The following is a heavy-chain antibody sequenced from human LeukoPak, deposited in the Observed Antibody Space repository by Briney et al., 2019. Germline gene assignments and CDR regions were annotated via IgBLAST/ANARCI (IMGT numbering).Heavy chain of an antibody. CDR2: IKQDGSEK. D-gene: IGHD1-26*01. Sequence: GGSLRLSCAAPGFTFSSYWMSWVRQAPGKGLEWVANIKQDGSEKYYVDSVKGRFTISRDNAKNSLYLQMNSLRAEDTAVYYCARVGWELSNSFDYWGQGTLVTVSS. V-gene: IGHV3-7*01. CDR1: GFTFSSYW. J-gene: IGHJ4*02. CDR3: ARVGWELSNSFDY.